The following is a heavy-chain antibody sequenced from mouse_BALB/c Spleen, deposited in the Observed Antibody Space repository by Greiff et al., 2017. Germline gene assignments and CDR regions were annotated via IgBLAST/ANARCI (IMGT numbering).Heavy chain of an antibody. J-gene: IGHJ3*01. CDR3: ARSSMIWFAY. CDR1: GYSITSGYY. D-gene: IGHD2-3*01. CDR2: ISYDGSN. Sequence: EVQLQESGPGLVKPSQSLSLTCSVTGYSITSGYYWNWIRQFPGNKLEWMGYISYDGSNNSNPSLKNRISITRDTSKNQFFLKLNSVTTEDTATYYCARSSMIWFAYWGQGTLVTVSA. V-gene: IGHV3-6*02.